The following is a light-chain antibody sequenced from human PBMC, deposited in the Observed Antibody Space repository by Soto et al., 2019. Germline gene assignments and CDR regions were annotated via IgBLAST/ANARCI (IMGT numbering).Light chain of an antibody. J-gene: IGLJ2*01. Sequence: QSALTQPASVSGSPGQSITISCTGTSSDVGGYNYVSWYQQHPGKAPKLMIYDVSNRPSGVSKRFSGSKSGNTASLTISGLQAEDDADYYCSSYTSSTTVFGGGTKLTVL. CDR3: SSYTSSTTV. V-gene: IGLV2-14*03. CDR1: SSDVGGYNY. CDR2: DVS.